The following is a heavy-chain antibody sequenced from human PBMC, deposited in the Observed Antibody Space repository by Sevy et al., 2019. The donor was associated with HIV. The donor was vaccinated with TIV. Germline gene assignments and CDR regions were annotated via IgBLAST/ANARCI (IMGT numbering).Heavy chain of an antibody. V-gene: IGHV3-15*06. Sequence: GGSLRLSCAASGFTFSNSFMSWARQAPGRGLEWVARITRKIDGETTLYAAPVKGRFTISRVDSRNTMYLQMDSRKIGEAAMYYWGTGDAYDVSGQGTTVTVSS. CDR1: GFTFSNSF. D-gene: IGHD7-27*01. CDR3: GTGDAYDV. J-gene: IGHJ3*01. CDR2: ITRKIDGETT.